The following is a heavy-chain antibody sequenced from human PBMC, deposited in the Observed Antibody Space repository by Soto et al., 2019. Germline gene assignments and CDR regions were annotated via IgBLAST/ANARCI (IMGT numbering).Heavy chain of an antibody. CDR2: IGPEGGAT. Sequence: ASVKVSCKASGYTFTGHYIHWVRQAPEQGPEWMGEIGPEGGATRYAQKFQGRVTMTRDMSITTVYMELNNLSPDDTAVYYCGRGRSGQIVVFYWGQGTPVTVSS. D-gene: IGHD5-12*01. J-gene: IGHJ4*02. CDR3: GRGRSGQIVVFY. V-gene: IGHV1-2*02. CDR1: GYTFTGHY.